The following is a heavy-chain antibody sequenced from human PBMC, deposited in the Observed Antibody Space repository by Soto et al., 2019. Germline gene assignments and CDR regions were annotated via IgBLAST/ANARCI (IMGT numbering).Heavy chain of an antibody. CDR3: ARAPADYFDY. V-gene: IGHV4-31*03. Sequence: SETLSLTCTVSGGSISSGGYWSWIRQHPGKGLEWIGYIYYSGSTYYNPSLKSRVTISVDTSKSQFSLKLRSVTAADTAVSYGARAPADYFDYWGQGPLVTV. J-gene: IGHJ4*02. CDR2: IYYSGST. CDR1: GGSISSGGY.